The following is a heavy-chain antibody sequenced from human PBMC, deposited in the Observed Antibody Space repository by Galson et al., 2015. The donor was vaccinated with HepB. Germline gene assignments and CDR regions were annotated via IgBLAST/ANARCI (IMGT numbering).Heavy chain of an antibody. V-gene: IGHV1-69*13. D-gene: IGHD2-2*01. CDR2: VIPIFDTP. J-gene: IGHJ4*02. CDR3: VRHPAS. CDR1: GGTFSSYT. Sequence: SVKVSCKVSGGTFSSYTISWVRQAPGQGLEWMGGVIPIFDTPNYAQKFRGRVTITADESTSTVYMEMSSLRFEDTAVYYCVRHPASWGQGTLVTVSS.